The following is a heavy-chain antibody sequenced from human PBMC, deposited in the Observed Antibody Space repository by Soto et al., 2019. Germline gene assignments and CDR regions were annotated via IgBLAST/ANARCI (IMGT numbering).Heavy chain of an antibody. CDR3: ARDLWGYCGTDCYPLDV. Sequence: SETLSLTCTVSGGSISRYYWSWIRQPPGKGLEWIGYIYNTGSTVYNPPFKSRVTISVDTSKNQFSLKLNSVTAADTAVYYCARDLWGYCGTDCYPLDVWGQGTTVTVSS. D-gene: IGHD2-21*02. J-gene: IGHJ6*02. CDR2: IYNTGST. CDR1: GGSISRYY. V-gene: IGHV4-59*01.